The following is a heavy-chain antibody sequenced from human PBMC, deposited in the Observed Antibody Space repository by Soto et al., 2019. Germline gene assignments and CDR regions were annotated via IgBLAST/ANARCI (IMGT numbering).Heavy chain of an antibody. CDR3: ARDNRITGTTTWFDP. Sequence: SETLALTCSVSGGSISSGGYYWSLILQHPGKGLEWIGYIYYSGSAYYNPSLKSRVTISVDTSKNQFSLKLSSVTAADTAVYYCARDNRITGTTTWFDPWGQGTLVTVSS. J-gene: IGHJ5*02. CDR1: GGSISSGGYY. CDR2: IYYSGSA. D-gene: IGHD1-20*01. V-gene: IGHV4-31*03.